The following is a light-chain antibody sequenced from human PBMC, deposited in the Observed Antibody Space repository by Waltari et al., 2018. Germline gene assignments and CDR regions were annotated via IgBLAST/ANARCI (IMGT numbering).Light chain of an antibody. J-gene: IGKJ1*01. V-gene: IGKV3-20*01. Sequence: EIVLTHSPGSLSSSPGERVTLSWRASQSVSRALAWYQQKPDQAPRLLIFGASNRATGIPDRFSGSGSETDFSLTISRLEPEDFAVYYCQHYVRLPATFGRGTKVEIK. CDR1: QSVSRA. CDR2: GAS. CDR3: QHYVRLPAT.